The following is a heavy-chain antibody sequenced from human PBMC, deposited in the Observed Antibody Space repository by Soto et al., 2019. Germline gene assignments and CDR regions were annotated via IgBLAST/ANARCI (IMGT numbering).Heavy chain of an antibody. CDR3: TRDASRDSSARGWFDP. J-gene: IGHJ5*02. Sequence: PGGSLRLSCAASGFTFRSFTMNWVRQAPGKGLEWVSSICSNSAYIYYTDALRGRFTISRDNAKNSLHLQMNSLRAEDTAVYYYTRDASRDSSARGWFDPWGPGTLVTVSS. CDR1: GFTFRSFT. CDR2: ICSNSAYI. D-gene: IGHD6-13*01. V-gene: IGHV3-21*01.